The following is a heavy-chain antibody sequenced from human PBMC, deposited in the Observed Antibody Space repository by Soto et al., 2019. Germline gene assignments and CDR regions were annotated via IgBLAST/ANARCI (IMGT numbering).Heavy chain of an antibody. V-gene: IGHV3-23*01. D-gene: IGHD1-1*01. CDR2: ISGSGAGT. CDR1: GFSFSNYA. Sequence: EVQLLESGGTLVQVGGSLRLSCVASGFSFSNYAVTWVRQAPGKGLEWVSAISGSGAGTYYEDSVKGLFTISRDNSKNTVHLKMNSLRVEDTAVYHCAKRIKSVSNCVGRAMDVWGQGNTVIVS. CDR3: AKRIKSVSNCVGRAMDV. J-gene: IGHJ6*02.